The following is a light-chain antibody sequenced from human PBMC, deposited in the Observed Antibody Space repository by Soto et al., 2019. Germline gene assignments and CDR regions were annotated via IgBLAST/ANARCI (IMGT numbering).Light chain of an antibody. J-gene: IGKJ1*01. CDR2: GAS. CDR3: QQYCSSPPWT. V-gene: IGKV3-20*01. Sequence: EIVLTQSPGTLSLSPGERATLSCRASQSVSSSYLAWYQQKPGQAPRLLIYGASSRATGIPDRFSGSGSGTDFTLTISRLEPEDFAVYYCQQYCSSPPWTFGHGTKVEIK. CDR1: QSVSSSY.